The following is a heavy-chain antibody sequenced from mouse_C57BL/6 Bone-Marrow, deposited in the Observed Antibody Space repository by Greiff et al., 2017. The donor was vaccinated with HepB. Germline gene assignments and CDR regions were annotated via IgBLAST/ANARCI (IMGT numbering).Heavy chain of an antibody. Sequence: DVHLVESGGGLVKPGGSLKLSCAASGFTFSDYGMHWVRQAPEKGLEWVAYISSGSSTIYYADTVKGRFTISRDNAKNTLFLQMTSLRSEDTAMYYCARLGYYGSSRYFDVWGTGTTVTVSS. V-gene: IGHV5-17*01. J-gene: IGHJ1*03. D-gene: IGHD1-1*01. CDR1: GFTFSDYG. CDR2: ISSGSSTI. CDR3: ARLGYYGSSRYFDV.